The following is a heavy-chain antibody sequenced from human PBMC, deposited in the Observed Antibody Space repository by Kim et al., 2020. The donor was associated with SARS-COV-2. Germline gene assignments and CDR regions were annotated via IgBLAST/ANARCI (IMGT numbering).Heavy chain of an antibody. CDR3: ARGLLCYYGSGYGMDV. Sequence: SETLSLTCAVYGGSFSGYYWSWIRQPPGKGLEWIGEINHSGSTNYNPSLKSRVTISVDTSKNQFSLKLSSVTAAGTAVYYCARGLLCYYGSGYGMDVWGQGTTGTVSS. D-gene: IGHD3-10*01. CDR2: INHSGST. J-gene: IGHJ6*02. CDR1: GGSFSGYY. V-gene: IGHV4-34*01.